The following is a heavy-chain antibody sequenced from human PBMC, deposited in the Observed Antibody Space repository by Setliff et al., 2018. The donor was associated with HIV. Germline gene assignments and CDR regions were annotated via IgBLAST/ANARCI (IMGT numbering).Heavy chain of an antibody. J-gene: IGHJ3*02. Sequence: GGSLRLSCAASGFTFSSYGMHWVRQAPGKGLAWVALIWYDGDNKYYADSVKGRFTISRDNSKNTLYLQMNSLRAEDTAVYYCAKDKRSTGVDAFDIWGQGTMVTVSS. CDR3: AKDKRSTGVDAFDI. CDR1: GFTFSSYG. D-gene: IGHD7-27*01. V-gene: IGHV3-33*06. CDR2: IWYDGDNK.